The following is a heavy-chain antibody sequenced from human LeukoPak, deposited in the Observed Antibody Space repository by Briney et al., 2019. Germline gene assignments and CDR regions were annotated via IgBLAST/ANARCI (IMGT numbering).Heavy chain of an antibody. CDR1: GYTFTSYD. J-gene: IGHJ4*02. CDR3: ATPLGDSSGWYPPFDY. D-gene: IGHD6-19*01. CDR2: MNPNSGNT. Sequence: ASVKVSCKASGYTFTSYDINWVRQATGQGLEWMGWMNPNSGNTGYAQKFQGRDTMTRNTSISTAYMELSSLRSEDTAVYYCATPLGDSSGWYPPFDYWGQGTLVTVSS. V-gene: IGHV1-8*01.